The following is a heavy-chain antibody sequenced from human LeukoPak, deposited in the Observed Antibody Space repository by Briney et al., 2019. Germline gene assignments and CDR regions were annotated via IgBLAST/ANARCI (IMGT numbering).Heavy chain of an antibody. CDR2: IVPDGSEK. J-gene: IGHJ4*02. V-gene: IGHV3-7*01. CDR3: ARDQTPFV. Sequence: GGSLRLSCAAPGFTFSHAWMTWVRQAPGKGLEWVANIVPDGSEKYYVDSVKGRFTISRDNAKNSLYLQMNSLRAEDTAVYYCARDQTPFVWGQGTLVTVSS. CDR1: GFTFSHAW.